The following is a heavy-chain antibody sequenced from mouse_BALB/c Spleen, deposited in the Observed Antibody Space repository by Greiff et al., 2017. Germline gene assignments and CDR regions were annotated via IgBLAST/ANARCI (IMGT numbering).Heavy chain of an antibody. J-gene: IGHJ3*01. CDR2: ISDGGSYT. D-gene: IGHD2-1*01. Sequence: EVQVVESGGGLVKPGGSLKLSCAASGFTFSDYYMYWVRQTPEKRLEWVATISDGGSYTYYPDSVKGRFTISRDNAKNNLYLQMSSLKSEDTAMYYCARTLYGNLGRFAYWGQGTLVTVSA. CDR1: GFTFSDYY. CDR3: ARTLYGNLGRFAY. V-gene: IGHV5-4*02.